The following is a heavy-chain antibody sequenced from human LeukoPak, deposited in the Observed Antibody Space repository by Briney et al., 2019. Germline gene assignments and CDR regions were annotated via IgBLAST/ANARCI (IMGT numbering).Heavy chain of an antibody. CDR3: ARGFSEAGGSSGDY. CDR1: GGSISSYY. V-gene: IGHV4-59*12. J-gene: IGHJ4*02. Sequence: SETLSLTCTVSGGSISSYYWSWIRQPPGKGLEWIGYIYYSGSTNYNPSLKSRVTISVDTSKNQFSLKLSSVTAADTAVYYCARGFSEAGGSSGDYWGQGTLVTVSS. CDR2: IYYSGST. D-gene: IGHD6-25*01.